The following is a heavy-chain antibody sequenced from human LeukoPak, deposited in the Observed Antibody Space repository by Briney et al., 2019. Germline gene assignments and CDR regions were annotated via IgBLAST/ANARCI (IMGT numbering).Heavy chain of an antibody. D-gene: IGHD6-13*01. CDR1: GFTFSSHY. J-gene: IGHJ4*02. V-gene: IGHV3-66*02. CDR2: IYKSGST. Sequence: GGSLRLSCAASGFTFSSHYMSWVRQAPGKGLEWVSVIYKSGSTYYPDSVKGRFTISSDSCKNTLYLQMSSLRGDDTAVYYCARIEEYSSSWFGGGYFDHWGQGTLVTVSS. CDR3: ARIEEYSSSWFGGGYFDH.